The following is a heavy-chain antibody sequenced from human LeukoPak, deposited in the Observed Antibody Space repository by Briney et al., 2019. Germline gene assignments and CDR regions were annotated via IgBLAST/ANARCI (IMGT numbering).Heavy chain of an antibody. Sequence: YPSETLSLTCAVYGGSFSGYYWSWIRQPPGKGLEWIGEINHSGSTNYNPSLKSRVTISVDTSKNRFSLKLSSVTAADTAVYYCARDQAMVRGARPLEYWGQGTLVTVSS. D-gene: IGHD3-10*01. CDR1: GGSFSGYY. J-gene: IGHJ4*02. CDR2: INHSGST. CDR3: ARDQAMVRGARPLEY. V-gene: IGHV4-34*01.